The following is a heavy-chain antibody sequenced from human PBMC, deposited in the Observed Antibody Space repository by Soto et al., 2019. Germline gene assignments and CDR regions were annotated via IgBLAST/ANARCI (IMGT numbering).Heavy chain of an antibody. J-gene: IGHJ4*02. Sequence: SFATYGFSWVRQAPGQGLECVGWISAHNGDTHYSQTFQGRVTLTTDTSTNTGYMELRSLTSDDTAVYFCATEPIYYNDGSGYYPLGHWGQGTLVTVSS. CDR1: SFATYG. V-gene: IGHV1-18*04. CDR2: ISAHNGDT. D-gene: IGHD3-22*01. CDR3: ATEPIYYNDGSGYYPLGH.